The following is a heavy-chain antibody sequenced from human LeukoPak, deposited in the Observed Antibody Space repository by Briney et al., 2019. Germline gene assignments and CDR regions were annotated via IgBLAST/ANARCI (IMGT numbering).Heavy chain of an antibody. J-gene: IGHJ4*02. CDR3: TTGPELEREDYFDC. D-gene: IGHD1-1*01. Sequence: GGSLRLSCAASGFTFSNAWLSWVRQAPGKGLEWVGRIKSKTDGGTTDYAAPVKGRFTISRDDSKNTLYLQMNSLKTEDTAVYYCTTGPELEREDYFDCWGQGTLVTVSS. CDR2: IKSKTDGGTT. V-gene: IGHV3-15*01. CDR1: GFTFSNAW.